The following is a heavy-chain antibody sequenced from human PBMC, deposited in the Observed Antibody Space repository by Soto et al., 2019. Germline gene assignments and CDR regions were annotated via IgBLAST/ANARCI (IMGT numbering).Heavy chain of an antibody. Sequence: RGESLKISCKGSGYSFPSYWIAWVRQMPGKGLEWMGSIFLGDFDTRYSPSFQGQVTISADKSISTAYLQWSSLKASDTAMYYCARSINWKYDYWGQGTLVTVSS. D-gene: IGHD1-7*01. V-gene: IGHV5-51*01. J-gene: IGHJ4*02. CDR2: IFLGDFDT. CDR3: ARSINWKYDY. CDR1: GYSFPSYW.